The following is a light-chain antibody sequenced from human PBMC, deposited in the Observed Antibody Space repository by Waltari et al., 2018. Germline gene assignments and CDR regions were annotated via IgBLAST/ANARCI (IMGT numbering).Light chain of an antibody. V-gene: IGLV1-44*01. CDR3: AAWDDTLKGL. Sequence: QSVLTQPPSASGAPGQRVTITCSIGRSNIGSNTVNWYQQFPGTAPKLLMFNDDQRASGVPGQFSGSRSVTSASLAISGLQSEDEATYYCAAWDDTLKGLFGGGTTLTVL. CDR2: NDD. J-gene: IGLJ3*02. CDR1: RSNIGSNT.